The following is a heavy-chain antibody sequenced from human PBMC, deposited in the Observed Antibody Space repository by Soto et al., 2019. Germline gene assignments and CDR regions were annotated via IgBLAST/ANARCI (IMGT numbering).Heavy chain of an antibody. V-gene: IGHV4-4*07. J-gene: IGHJ5*02. CDR2: IYATGTT. CDR1: GASISGFY. D-gene: IGHD1-1*01. CDR3: VRDGTKTLRDWFDP. Sequence: QVQLQESGPGLVKPSETLSLTCTVSGASISGFYWSWIRKSAGKGLEWIGRIYATGTTDYNPSLKSRVMMSVDTSKKQFSLELRSVTAADTAGYYCVRDGTKTLRDWFDPWGQGISVTVSS.